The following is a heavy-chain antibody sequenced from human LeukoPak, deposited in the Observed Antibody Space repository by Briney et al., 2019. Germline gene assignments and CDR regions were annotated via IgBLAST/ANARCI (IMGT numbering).Heavy chain of an antibody. CDR1: GFTFSSYS. D-gene: IGHD6-13*01. J-gene: IGHJ6*02. Sequence: GGSLRLSCAASGFTFSSYSMNWVRQAPGKGLEWVSYISSSSSTIYYADSVKGRFTISRDNAENSLYLQMNSLRAEDTAVYYCARDQSYSSSWPYYYYGMDVWGQGTTVTVSS. CDR3: ARDQSYSSSWPYYYYGMDV. V-gene: IGHV3-48*01. CDR2: ISSSSSTI.